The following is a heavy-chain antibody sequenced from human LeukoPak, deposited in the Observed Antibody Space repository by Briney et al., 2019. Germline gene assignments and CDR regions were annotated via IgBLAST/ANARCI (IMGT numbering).Heavy chain of an antibody. Sequence: SETLSLTCAVYGGSFSGYYWSWIRQPPGKGLEWIGRINTSGGSNYNPSLRSRVTMSVDTSKNQFSLKVSSVTAADTAVYYCARNRGVDFDYWGQGTLVTVSS. CDR1: GGSFSGYY. J-gene: IGHJ4*02. CDR2: INTSGGS. CDR3: ARNRGVDFDY. V-gene: IGHV4-59*10. D-gene: IGHD1-14*01.